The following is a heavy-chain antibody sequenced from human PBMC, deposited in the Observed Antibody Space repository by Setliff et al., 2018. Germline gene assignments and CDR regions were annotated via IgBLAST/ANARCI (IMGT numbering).Heavy chain of an antibody. V-gene: IGHV3-7*01. Sequence: LRLSCAASGFTFSSDWMTWVRQAPGKGLEWVANIKQDGGKTYYVDSVKGRFSISRDNAKNSLYLQMNSLRAEDTAVYYCAKYYSDNSGPRGAFDYWGQGTLVTVSS. CDR1: GFTFSSDW. J-gene: IGHJ4*02. D-gene: IGHD3-22*01. CDR2: IKQDGGKT. CDR3: AKYYSDNSGPRGAFDY.